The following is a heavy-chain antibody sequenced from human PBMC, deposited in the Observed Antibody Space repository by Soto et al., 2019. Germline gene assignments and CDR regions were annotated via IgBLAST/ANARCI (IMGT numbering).Heavy chain of an antibody. CDR1: GGSISSYY. V-gene: IGHV4-59*01. CDR3: ARNHYDSSGYYPQGVDY. J-gene: IGHJ4*02. D-gene: IGHD3-22*01. CDR2: IYYSGST. Sequence: PSETLSLTCTGSGGSISSYYWSWIRQPPGKGLEWIGYIYYSGSTNYNPSLKSRVTISVDTSKNQFSLKLSSVTAADTAVYYCARNHYDSSGYYPQGVDYWGQGTLVTVSS.